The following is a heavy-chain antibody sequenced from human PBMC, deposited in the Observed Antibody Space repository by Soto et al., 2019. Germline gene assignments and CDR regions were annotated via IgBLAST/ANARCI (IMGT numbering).Heavy chain of an antibody. Sequence: GGALRLSCVDSGFTFTSDAMTWVRQAPGKGLEWVSTISHRGGSTFYADSVKGRFTISRDTSRNTLYLQMNSLRDEDTAVYYCAKGLGILTGHSVYYYFGLDVWGLGTTVTVSS. CDR1: GFTFTSDA. J-gene: IGHJ6*02. V-gene: IGHV3-23*01. CDR3: AKGLGILTGHSVYYYFGLDV. D-gene: IGHD3-9*01. CDR2: ISHRGGST.